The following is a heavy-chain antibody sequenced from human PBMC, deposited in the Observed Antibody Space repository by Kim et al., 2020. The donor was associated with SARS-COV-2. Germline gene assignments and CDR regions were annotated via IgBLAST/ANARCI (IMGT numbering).Heavy chain of an antibody. CDR2: ISSSSSYI. CDR3: ARAQSIAARPTRY. J-gene: IGHJ4*02. Sequence: GGSLRLSCAASGFTFSSYSMNWVRQAPGKGLEWVSSISSSSSYIYYADSVKGRFTISRDNAKNSLYLQMNSLRAEDTAVYYCARAQSIAARPTRYWGQGTLVTVSS. V-gene: IGHV3-21*01. D-gene: IGHD6-6*01. CDR1: GFTFSSYS.